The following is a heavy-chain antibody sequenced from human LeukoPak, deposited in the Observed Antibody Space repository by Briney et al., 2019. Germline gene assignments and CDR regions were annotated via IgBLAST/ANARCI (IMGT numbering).Heavy chain of an antibody. CDR3: ARGIRRITMIVVAAYYMDV. D-gene: IGHD3-22*01. V-gene: IGHV1-8*01. Sequence: ASVKVSCKASGYTFTSYDIDWVRQATGQGLEWMGWMSPNSGNTGYAQKFQGRVTMTRNTSISTAYMELSSLRSEDTAVYYCARGIRRITMIVVAAYYMDVWGKGTTVTVSS. CDR2: MSPNSGNT. CDR1: GYTFTSYD. J-gene: IGHJ6*03.